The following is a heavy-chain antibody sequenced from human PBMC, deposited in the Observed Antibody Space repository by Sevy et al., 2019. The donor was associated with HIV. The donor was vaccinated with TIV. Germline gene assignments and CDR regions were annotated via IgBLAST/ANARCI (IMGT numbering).Heavy chain of an antibody. CDR3: ARERYDRYGYYYYYYMDV. D-gene: IGHD5-12*01. CDR2: IYGGGST. Sequence: GGSLRLSCAASGFTVSSNYMSWVRQAPGKGLEWVSVIYGGGSTYYADSVKGRFTISRHNSKNTLYLQMNSLRAEDTAVYYCARERYDRYGYYYYYYMDVWGKGTTVTVSS. CDR1: GFTVSSNY. V-gene: IGHV3-53*04. J-gene: IGHJ6*03.